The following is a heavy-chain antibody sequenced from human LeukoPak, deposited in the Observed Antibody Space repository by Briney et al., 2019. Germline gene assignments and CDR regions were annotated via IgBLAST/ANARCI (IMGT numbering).Heavy chain of an antibody. J-gene: IGHJ6*03. Sequence: PSETLSLTCTVSGGSINSYYWSWIRQPAGKGLEWIGRIYTSGSTNYNPSLKSRVTISVDKSKNQFSLKLSSVTAADTAVYYCARVVVRGVINYYYYYMDVWGKGTTVTVSS. CDR1: GGSINSYY. CDR2: IYTSGST. CDR3: ARVVVRGVINYYYYYMDV. V-gene: IGHV4-4*07. D-gene: IGHD3-10*01.